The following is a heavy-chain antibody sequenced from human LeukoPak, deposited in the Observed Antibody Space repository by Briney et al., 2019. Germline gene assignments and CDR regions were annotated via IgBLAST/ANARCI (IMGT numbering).Heavy chain of an antibody. CDR1: GFTFSSYA. D-gene: IGHD3-16*01. CDR2: ISGSGRST. Sequence: PGGSLRLSCAASGFTFSSYAMSWVRQAPGKGLEWVSAISGSGRSTYYADSVKGRFTISRDNSKNTLYLQMSSLRAEDTAVYYCARDQGGEQSYWGQGTLVTVSS. V-gene: IGHV3-23*01. J-gene: IGHJ4*02. CDR3: ARDQGGEQSY.